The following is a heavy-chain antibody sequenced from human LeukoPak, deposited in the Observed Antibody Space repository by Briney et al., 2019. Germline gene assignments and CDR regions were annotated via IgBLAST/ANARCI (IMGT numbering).Heavy chain of an antibody. V-gene: IGHV6-1*01. J-gene: IGHJ3*02. CDR3: ARGVGGSYTDHTDDAFDI. Sequence: SQTLSLTCAISGGSVSSNSAAWNWLRQSPSRGLEWLGRTYYRSKWYNDYAVSVKSRITINPDTSKNQFSLQLNSVTPEDTAVYYCARGVGGSYTDHTDDAFDIWGQGTMVTVSS. CDR1: GGSVSSNSAA. CDR2: TYYRSKWYN. D-gene: IGHD1-26*01.